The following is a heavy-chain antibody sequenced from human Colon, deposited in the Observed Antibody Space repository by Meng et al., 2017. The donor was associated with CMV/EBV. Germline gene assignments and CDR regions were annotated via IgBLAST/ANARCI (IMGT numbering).Heavy chain of an antibody. CDR2: ISWNSGSI. V-gene: IGHV3-9*01. D-gene: IGHD1-14*01. Sequence: SLKISCAASGFSFEDYAMHWVRQAPGKGLEWVSGISWNSGSIGYADAVKGRFTVSRDDSKKTFYLHMNSLRAEDTAVYYCAKETNLAHWGPGTLVTVSS. J-gene: IGHJ4*02. CDR3: AKETNLAH. CDR1: GFSFEDYA.